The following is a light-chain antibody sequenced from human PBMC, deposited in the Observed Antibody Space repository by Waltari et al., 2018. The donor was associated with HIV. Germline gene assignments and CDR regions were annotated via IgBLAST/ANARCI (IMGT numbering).Light chain of an antibody. J-gene: IGKJ2*01. CDR2: GAS. CDR1: ESVDSSY. V-gene: IGKV3-20*01. CDR3: QHFNT. Sequence: ESVLTQSPGTLSLSPGERATLSCSASESVDSSYLAWYRQRRGQAPRLLIYGASTRAAGIPDRFTGSGSGTDFTLTISRLEAEDFAVYYCQHFNTFGQGTKVEIK.